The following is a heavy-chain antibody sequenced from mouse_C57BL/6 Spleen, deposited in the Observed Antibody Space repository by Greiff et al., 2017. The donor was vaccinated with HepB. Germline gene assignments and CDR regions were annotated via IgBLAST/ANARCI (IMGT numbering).Heavy chain of an antibody. CDR1: GFNIKDYY. D-gene: IGHD4-1*01. Sequence: VQLQQSGAELVRPGASVKLSCTASGFNIKDYYMHWVKQRPEQGLEWIGRIDPEDGDTEYAPKFQGKATMTADTSSNTAYLQLSSLTSEDTAVYYCTKGVTGTGYFDYCGQGTTLTVSS. V-gene: IGHV14-1*01. CDR3: TKGVTGTGYFDY. CDR2: IDPEDGDT. J-gene: IGHJ2*01.